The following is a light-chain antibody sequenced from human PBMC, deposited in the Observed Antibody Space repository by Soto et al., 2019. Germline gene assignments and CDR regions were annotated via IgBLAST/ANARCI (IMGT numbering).Light chain of an antibody. CDR3: QQHGQWPIT. Sequence: DIQMTQSPSSVSASVGDRVTMTCRASQGISSWLVWYQQKPGKAPKLLIYAASSLQSGVPSRFSGSGSGTDFTLTISSLQPEDFATYYCQQHGQWPITFGQGTRLEIK. V-gene: IGKV1-12*01. CDR2: AAS. J-gene: IGKJ5*01. CDR1: QGISSW.